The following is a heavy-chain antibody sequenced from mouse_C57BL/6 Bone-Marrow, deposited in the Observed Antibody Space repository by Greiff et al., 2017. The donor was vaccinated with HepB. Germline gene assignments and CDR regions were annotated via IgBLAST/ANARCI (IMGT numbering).Heavy chain of an antibody. CDR1: GFTFSDYG. CDR3: ARVSYYYGSSPGYFDV. Sequence: EVKLMESGGGLVKPGGSLKLSCAASGFTFSDYGMHWVRQAPEKGLEWVAYISSGSSTIYYADTVKGRFTISRDNAKNTLFLQMTSLRSEDTAMYYCARVSYYYGSSPGYFDVWGTGTTVTVSS. CDR2: ISSGSSTI. V-gene: IGHV5-17*01. J-gene: IGHJ1*03. D-gene: IGHD1-1*01.